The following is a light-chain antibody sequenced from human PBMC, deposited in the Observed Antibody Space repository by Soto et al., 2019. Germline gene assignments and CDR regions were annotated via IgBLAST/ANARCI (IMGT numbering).Light chain of an antibody. Sequence: DIQMTQSPSSVSASVGDRVTITCRATQGLSGSLAWYQQKPGKAPKLLISVTSRLQSGVPSMFSGSASGTDFTLTIDSLQPEDLATYYCQQGHNWPLTFGQGTRLEIK. CDR2: VTS. CDR3: QQGHNWPLT. J-gene: IGKJ5*01. V-gene: IGKV1-12*01. CDR1: QGLSGS.